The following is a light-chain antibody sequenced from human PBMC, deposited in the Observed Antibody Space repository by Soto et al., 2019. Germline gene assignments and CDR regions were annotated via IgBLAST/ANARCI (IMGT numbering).Light chain of an antibody. CDR1: QSVSSK. Sequence: EIVLAQPQGTLSLSPGERATLSCRASQSVSSKLAWYRQKPGQAPRLVIYDTYIRATGIPARFSGSGSGTEFTLTISSLQSEDFAVYYCQQYNDWFSITFGQGTRLEIK. J-gene: IGKJ5*01. CDR3: QQYNDWFSIT. V-gene: IGKV3-15*01. CDR2: DTY.